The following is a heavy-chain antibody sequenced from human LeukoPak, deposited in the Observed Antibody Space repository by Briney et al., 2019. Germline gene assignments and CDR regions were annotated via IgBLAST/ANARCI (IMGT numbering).Heavy chain of an antibody. CDR1: GFTFDDYG. V-gene: IGHV3-30*02. Sequence: GGSLRLSCAASGFTFDDYGMSWVRQAPGKGLEWVAYIRYDATNKFYVDSVKGRFTISRDNSKNTLYLQMNSLRAEDTALYYCAKPLGGNYPQPFDYWGQGTLVTVSS. CDR2: IRYDATNK. CDR3: AKPLGGNYPQPFDY. D-gene: IGHD1-26*01. J-gene: IGHJ4*02.